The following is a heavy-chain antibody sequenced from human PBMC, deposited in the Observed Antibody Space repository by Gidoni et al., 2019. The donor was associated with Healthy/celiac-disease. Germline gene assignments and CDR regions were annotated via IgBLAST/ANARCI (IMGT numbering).Heavy chain of an antibody. CDR3: AKSQTATPGRIDY. CDR1: GFPFSSYA. J-gene: IGHJ4*02. Sequence: EVQLLESGGGLVQPGGSLRLSCAAPGFPFSSYAMSWVRQAPGKGLAWVSAISGSGGSTYYADSVKGRFTISRDNSKNTLYLQMNSLRAEDTAVYYCAKSQTATPGRIDYWGQGTLVTVSS. CDR2: ISGSGGST. D-gene: IGHD5-12*01. V-gene: IGHV3-23*01.